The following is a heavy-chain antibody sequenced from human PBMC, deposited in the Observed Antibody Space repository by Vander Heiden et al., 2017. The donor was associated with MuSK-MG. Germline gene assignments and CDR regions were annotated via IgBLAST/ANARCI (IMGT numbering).Heavy chain of an antibody. CDR3: ATVNDYYYYMDV. V-gene: IGHV3-15*01. CDR2: IKSKTDGGTT. Sequence: EVQLVESGGGLVKPGGSLRLSCAASGFTFSNAWMSWVRQAPGKGLEWVGRIKSKTDGGTTDYAAPVKGRFTISRDDSKNTLYLQMNSLKTEDTAVYYCATVNDYYYYMDVWGKGTTVTVSS. J-gene: IGHJ6*03. D-gene: IGHD1-1*01. CDR1: GFTFSNAW.